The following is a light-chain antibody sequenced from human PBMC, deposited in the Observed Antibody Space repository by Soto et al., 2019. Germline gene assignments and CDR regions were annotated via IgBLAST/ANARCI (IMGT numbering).Light chain of an antibody. V-gene: IGLV1-51*01. Sequence: QSVLTQAPSVSAAAGQTVTISCSGRYSNIGNNYVSWYQQFPGTAPKLLIHDNDQRPSGISDRFSGSKSGASATLGITGLQSGDEAVYYGRTWDSSLSAGVFGGGTKLTVL. CDR3: RTWDSSLSAGV. J-gene: IGLJ3*02. CDR1: YSNIGNNY. CDR2: DND.